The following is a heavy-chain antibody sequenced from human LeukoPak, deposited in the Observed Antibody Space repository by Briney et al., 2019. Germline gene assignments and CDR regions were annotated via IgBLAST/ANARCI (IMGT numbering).Heavy chain of an antibody. Sequence: GGSLRLSCAASGFTFSTYAMSWVRQGPGKGLEWVSAITGSGRDTYYADSVRGRFTISRDNAKNTLYLQMNSLRAEDTAVYYCARVDCIVDNCLDWGQGTLVTVSS. CDR1: GFTFSTYA. CDR3: ARVDCIVDNCLD. J-gene: IGHJ4*02. D-gene: IGHD2-15*01. CDR2: ITGSGRDT. V-gene: IGHV3-23*01.